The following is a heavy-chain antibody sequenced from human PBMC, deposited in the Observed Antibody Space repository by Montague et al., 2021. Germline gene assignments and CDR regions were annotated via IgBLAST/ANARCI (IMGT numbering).Heavy chain of an antibody. J-gene: IGHJ4*02. CDR1: GGSISSNNW. CDR3: ARGDSSGWNPLFDN. Sequence: SETLSLTCAVSGGSISSNNWWSWVRQPPGKGLEWVGEIYHSGSTNYNPSLKSRVTISVDKSKNQFSLKLKYVTAADTAVYYCARGDSSGWNPLFDNWGQGTLVTVSS. CDR2: IYHSGST. V-gene: IGHV4-4*02. D-gene: IGHD6-19*01.